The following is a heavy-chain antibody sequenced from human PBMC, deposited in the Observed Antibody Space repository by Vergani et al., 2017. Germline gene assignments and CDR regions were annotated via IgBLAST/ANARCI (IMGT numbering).Heavy chain of an antibody. D-gene: IGHD3-16*01. Sequence: EVQLVESGGGLVQPGGSLRLSCAASGFTVSSNYMSWVRRAPGKGMEWVSVIYSGGSTYYADSVKGRFTITRDKSKNTLYLQMNRLRAEDTAVYYCARGSYGSSDKFDYWGQGTLVTVSS. J-gene: IGHJ4*02. CDR3: ARGSYGSSDKFDY. V-gene: IGHV3-66*02. CDR1: GFTVSSNY. CDR2: IYSGGST.